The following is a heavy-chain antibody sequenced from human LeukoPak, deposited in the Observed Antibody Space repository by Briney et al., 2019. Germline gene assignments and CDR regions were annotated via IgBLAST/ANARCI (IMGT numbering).Heavy chain of an antibody. CDR3: ARDQAPNTEWFPPGY. D-gene: IGHD3-3*01. CDR2: ISSSGSPK. Sequence: PGGSLRLSCAASGFTFSSYEMNWVRQAPGKGLEWVSYISSSGSPKYYVDSVKGRFTISRDNAKNSLYLQMNSLRAEDTAVYYCARDQAPNTEWFPPGYWGQGTLVTVSS. V-gene: IGHV3-48*03. J-gene: IGHJ4*02. CDR1: GFTFSSYE.